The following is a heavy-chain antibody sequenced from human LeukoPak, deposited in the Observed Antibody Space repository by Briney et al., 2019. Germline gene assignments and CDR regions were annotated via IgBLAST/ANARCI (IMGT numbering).Heavy chain of an antibody. CDR2: IRGSGGST. CDR1: GFTFRSYG. CDR3: TTEVAPEEGGY. Sequence: PGGSLRLSCAASGFTFRSYGMSWVRQAPGKGLEWVSAIRGSGGSTYYADSVKGRFTISRDNAKNSLYLQMNSLRAEDTAVYYCTTEVAPEEGGYWGQGTLVTVSS. V-gene: IGHV3-23*01. J-gene: IGHJ4*02. D-gene: IGHD1-14*01.